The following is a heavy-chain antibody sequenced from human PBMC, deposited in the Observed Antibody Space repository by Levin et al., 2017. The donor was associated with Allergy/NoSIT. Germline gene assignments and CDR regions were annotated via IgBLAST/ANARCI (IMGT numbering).Heavy chain of an antibody. Sequence: SQTLSLPFPFSLFSLLLLSSSFFFLLPPPFNFLSWIGSIYYSGSTYYNPSLKSRVTISVDTSTTQFSLKLSSLTAADTAVYYCARHDSYYDFWSGRKRPNHNYAMDVWGQGTTVTVSS. V-gene: IGHV4-39*01. CDR2: IYYSGST. CDR3: ARHDSYYDFWSGRKRPNHNYAMDV. D-gene: IGHD3-3*01. J-gene: IGHJ6*02. CDR1: LFSLLLLSSS.